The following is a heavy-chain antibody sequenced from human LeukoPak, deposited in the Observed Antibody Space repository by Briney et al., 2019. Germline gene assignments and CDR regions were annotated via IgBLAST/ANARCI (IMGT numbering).Heavy chain of an antibody. J-gene: IGHJ4*02. V-gene: IGHV3-30-3*01. CDR3: ARVQPGYSSSWYDDY. Sequence: PGGSLRLSCAASGFTFNSYAMHWVRQAPGKGLEWVAVISYDGSNKYYADSVKGRFTISRDNSKNTLYLQMNSLRAEDTAVYYCARVQPGYSSSWYDDYWGQGTLVTVSS. D-gene: IGHD6-13*01. CDR2: ISYDGSNK. CDR1: GFTFNSYA.